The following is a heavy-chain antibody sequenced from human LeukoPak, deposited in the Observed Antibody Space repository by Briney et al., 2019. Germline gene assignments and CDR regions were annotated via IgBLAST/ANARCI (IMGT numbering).Heavy chain of an antibody. D-gene: IGHD1-1*01. CDR2: ISAYNGNT. Sequence: ASVKVSRKASGYTFTSYGISWVRQAPGQGLEWMGWISAYNGNTNYAQKLQGRVTMTTDTSTSTAYMELRSLRSDDTAVYYCARDMYNWNDADYYYGMDVWGQGTTVTVSS. V-gene: IGHV1-18*01. CDR3: ARDMYNWNDADYYYGMDV. CDR1: GYTFTSYG. J-gene: IGHJ6*02.